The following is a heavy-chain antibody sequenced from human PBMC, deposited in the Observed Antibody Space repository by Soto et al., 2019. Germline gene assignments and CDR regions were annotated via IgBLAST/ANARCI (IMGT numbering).Heavy chain of an antibody. D-gene: IGHD3-22*01. V-gene: IGHV3-48*01. CDR2: ISSSSSTI. CDR3: ARGWDYDSSGSRALFDY. J-gene: IGHJ4*02. Sequence: PGGSLRLSCAASGFTFSSYSMNWVRQAPGKGLERVSYISSSSSTIYYADSVKGRFTISRDTSTSTVYMELSSLRSEDTAVYYCARGWDYDSSGSRALFDYWGQGTLVTVSS. CDR1: GFTFSSYS.